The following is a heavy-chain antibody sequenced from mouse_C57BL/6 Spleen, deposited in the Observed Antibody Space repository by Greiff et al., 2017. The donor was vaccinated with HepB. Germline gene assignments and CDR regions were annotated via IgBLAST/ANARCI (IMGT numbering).Heavy chain of an antibody. Sequence: EVQGVESGGDLVKPGGSLKLSCAASGFTFSSYGMSWVRQTPDKRLEWVATISSGGSYTYYPDSVKGRFTISRDNAKNTLYLQMSSLKSEDTAMYYCARGAQATYYFDYWGQGTTLTVSS. CDR3: ARGAQATYYFDY. V-gene: IGHV5-6*01. CDR2: ISSGGSYT. D-gene: IGHD3-2*02. J-gene: IGHJ2*01. CDR1: GFTFSSYG.